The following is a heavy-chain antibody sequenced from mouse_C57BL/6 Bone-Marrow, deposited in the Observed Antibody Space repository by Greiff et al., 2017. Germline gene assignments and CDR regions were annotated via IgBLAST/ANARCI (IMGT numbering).Heavy chain of an antibody. D-gene: IGHD2-12*01. Sequence: EVMLVESVGDLVKPGGSLKLSCAASGFTFSSYGMSWVRQTPDKRLEWVATISSGGSYTYYPDSVKGRFTISRDNAKNTLYLQMSSLKSEDTAMYYCARNSPFAYWGQGTLVTVSA. J-gene: IGHJ3*01. V-gene: IGHV5-6*01. CDR1: GFTFSSYG. CDR3: ARNSPFAY. CDR2: ISSGGSYT.